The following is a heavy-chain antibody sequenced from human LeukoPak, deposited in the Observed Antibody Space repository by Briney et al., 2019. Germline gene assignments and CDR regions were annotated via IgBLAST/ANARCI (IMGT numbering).Heavy chain of an antibody. J-gene: IGHJ4*02. CDR3: ASLTGIEVGAVRY. Sequence: GGSLRLSCAASGFTFSSYSMNWVRQAPGKGLVWVSSISSSSSYIYYADSVKGRFTISRDTAQNSLYLQMNSLRAEDTAVYYCASLTGIEVGAVRYWGQGTLVTVSS. CDR2: ISSSSSYI. V-gene: IGHV3-21*01. CDR1: GFTFSSYS. D-gene: IGHD1-26*01.